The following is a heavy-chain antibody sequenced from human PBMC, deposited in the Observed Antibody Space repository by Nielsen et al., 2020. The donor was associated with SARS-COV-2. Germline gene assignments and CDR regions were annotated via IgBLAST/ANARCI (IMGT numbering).Heavy chain of an antibody. V-gene: IGHV3-23*01. Sequence: GESLKISCAASGFTFNNYHMSWVRQAPEKGLEWVSRISGGDDSTYYADSVKGRFTISRDNSKNTLYLQMNSLRAEDTAVYYCAKHRWGHFYDSIDYWGQGNLVTVSS. J-gene: IGHJ4*02. D-gene: IGHD3-22*01. CDR3: AKHRWGHFYDSIDY. CDR1: GFTFNNYH. CDR2: ISGGDDST.